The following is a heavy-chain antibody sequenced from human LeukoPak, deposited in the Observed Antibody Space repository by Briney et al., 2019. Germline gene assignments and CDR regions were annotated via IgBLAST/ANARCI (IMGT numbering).Heavy chain of an antibody. J-gene: IGHJ4*02. D-gene: IGHD2-15*01. V-gene: IGHV3-23*01. CDR3: AKAQEDIVVVVAAYGNDY. Sequence: GGSLRLSCAASGFTFSSYAISWVRQAPGKGLEWVSAISGSGGSTYYADSVKGRFTISRDNSKNTLYLQMNSLRAEDTAVYYCAKAQEDIVVVVAAYGNDYWGQGTLVTVSS. CDR1: GFTFSSYA. CDR2: ISGSGGST.